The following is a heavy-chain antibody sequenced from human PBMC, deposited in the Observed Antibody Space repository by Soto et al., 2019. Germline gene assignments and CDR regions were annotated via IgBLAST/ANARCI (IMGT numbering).Heavy chain of an antibody. CDR2: ISAYNGNT. CDR3: ERDAPPEDY. J-gene: IGHJ4*02. CDR1: GYTFTSYY. V-gene: IGHV1-18*01. Sequence: QVQLVQSGAEVKKPGASVKVSCKASGYTFTSYYISWVRQAPGQGLEWMGWISAYNGNTNYAQKLQGRVTMTTDTSTRTDYLELRSMRSDDTAVYYCERDAPPEDYWGQGTLVTVSS.